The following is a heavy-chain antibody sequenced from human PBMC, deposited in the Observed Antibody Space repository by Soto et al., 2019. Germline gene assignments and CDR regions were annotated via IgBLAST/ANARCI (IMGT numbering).Heavy chain of an antibody. V-gene: IGHV4-39*01. CDR1: GDCISSSSYY. CDR3: ARRVIGKSVVPAANGNWCDP. J-gene: IGHJ5*02. D-gene: IGHD2-2*01. Sequence: SETLSLTCTVSGDCISSSSYYWGWIRQPPGKGLEWIGSIKYRGSTYYNPSLKSRVTIFVDTSKNQFSLKLSSVTAADTAVYYCARRVIGKSVVPAANGNWCDPWGQGTLVTVSS. CDR2: IKYRGST.